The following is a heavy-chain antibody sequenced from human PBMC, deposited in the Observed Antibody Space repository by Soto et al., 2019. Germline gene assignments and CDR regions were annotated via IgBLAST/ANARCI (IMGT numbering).Heavy chain of an antibody. CDR1: GYAFSGFY. Sequence: GASVKVSCKASGYAFSGFYMHWVRQAPGQGLEWMGVINPSGDSTTYAQKFQGRLAMTKDTSTSTLYTELSSLRSEDTAVYYCARDWEFGFWGQGTLVTVSS. CDR3: ARDWEFGF. J-gene: IGHJ4*02. D-gene: IGHD3-10*01. CDR2: INPSGDST. V-gene: IGHV1-46*01.